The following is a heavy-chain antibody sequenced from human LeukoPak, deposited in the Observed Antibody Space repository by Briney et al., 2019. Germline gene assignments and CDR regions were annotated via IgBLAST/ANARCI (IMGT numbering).Heavy chain of an antibody. J-gene: IGHJ1*01. D-gene: IGHD3-22*01. V-gene: IGHV3-74*01. Sequence: GGSLRLSCGASGFTFSSYWMHWVRQAPGKGLVWVSRIKSDGSTNYADSVNGRFTISRDNAKHTVALQMNSLRAEDPGVYFCARAPSEIGGYYPEYFRHWGQGTLVTVSS. CDR1: GFTFSSYW. CDR2: IKSDGST. CDR3: ARAPSEIGGYYPEYFRH.